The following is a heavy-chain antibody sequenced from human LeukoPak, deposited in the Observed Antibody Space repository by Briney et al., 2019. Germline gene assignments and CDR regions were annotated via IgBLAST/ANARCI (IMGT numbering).Heavy chain of an antibody. D-gene: IGHD5-18*01. CDR2: IYYSGST. CDR3: ARANPHVDTAMSLDY. J-gene: IGHJ4*02. CDR1: GVSISSYY. V-gene: IGHV4-59*01. Sequence: SETLSLTCTVSGVSISSYYGSWLRQPPGKGLEWVGYIYYSGSTNFNPSLKSRVTISVDTSKNQFSLKLSSVTAADTAVYYCARANPHVDTAMSLDYWGQGTLVTVSS.